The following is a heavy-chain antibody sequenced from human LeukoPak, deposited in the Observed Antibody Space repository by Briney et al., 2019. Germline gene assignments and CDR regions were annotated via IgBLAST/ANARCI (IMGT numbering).Heavy chain of an antibody. CDR3: ARGYGASDSPLDY. J-gene: IGHJ4*02. D-gene: IGHD4/OR15-4a*01. CDR1: RFTFSSYS. V-gene: IGHV3-21*01. Sequence: GGSLRLSCAASRFTFSSYSMNWVRQAPGKGLEWVSSISSTGSYTYYADSVKGRFTISRDNAKNSLYLQMNSLRAEDTAVYYCARGYGASDSPLDYWGQGTLVTVSS. CDR2: ISSTGSYT.